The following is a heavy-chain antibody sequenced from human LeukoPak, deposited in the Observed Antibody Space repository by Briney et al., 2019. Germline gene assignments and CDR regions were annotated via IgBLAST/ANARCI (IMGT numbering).Heavy chain of an antibody. D-gene: IGHD1-14*01. CDR1: GFTFSNRY. CDR3: VTETTEGAKDY. J-gene: IGHJ4*02. Sequence: GGSLRLSCAASGFTFSNRYMGWARQAPGKGLAWVSYISSSSHYTNYGASVRGRFIISRDNARDSVYLQMNSLRVEDTAIYYCVTETTEGAKDYWGQGTLVTVSS. CDR2: ISSSSHYT. V-gene: IGHV3-11*05.